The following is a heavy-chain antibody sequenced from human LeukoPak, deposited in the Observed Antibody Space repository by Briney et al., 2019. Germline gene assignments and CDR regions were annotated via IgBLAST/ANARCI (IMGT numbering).Heavy chain of an antibody. CDR1: GFIFSAYY. V-gene: IGHV3-11*04. D-gene: IGHD3-3*01. Sequence: GGSLRLSCAASGFIFSAYYMTWIRQAPGKGRGWGSYVTRRGGLIYYAASAKCRFTFSRDNAKNSLGRPLYTLRAEVTTVYYCARDLRNTTIFGVVPNHYYYYMDVWGKGTTVTVSS. CDR2: VTRRGGLI. CDR3: ARDLRNTTIFGVVPNHYYYYMDV. J-gene: IGHJ6*03.